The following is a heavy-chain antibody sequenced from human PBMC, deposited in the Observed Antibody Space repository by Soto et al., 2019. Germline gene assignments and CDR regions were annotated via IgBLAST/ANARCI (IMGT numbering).Heavy chain of an antibody. J-gene: IGHJ5*02. CDR2: ISAYNGNT. CDR1: GYTFTSYG. V-gene: IGHV1-18*01. Sequence: GASVKVSCKASGYTFTSYGISWVRQAPGQGLEWMGWISAYNGNTNYAQKLQGRVTMTTDTSTSTAYMELRSLRSDDTAVYYCARENSAGAAHNWFDPWRQGTLVTVSS. CDR3: ARENSAGAAHNWFDP. D-gene: IGHD1-26*01.